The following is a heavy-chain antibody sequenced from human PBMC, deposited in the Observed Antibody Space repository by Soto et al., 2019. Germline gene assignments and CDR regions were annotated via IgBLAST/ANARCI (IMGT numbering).Heavy chain of an antibody. CDR2: ISAYNGNT. V-gene: IGHV1-18*01. Sequence: QVQLVQSGAEVKKPGASVKVSCKASGYTFTSYGISWVRQAPGQGLEWMGWISAYNGNTNYAQKLQGRATMAPDTSTSTAYMELRSLRSDGPGVYFWARGPATMIVGVGDYWGQGTLVTVSS. J-gene: IGHJ4*02. D-gene: IGHD3-22*01. CDR1: GYTFTSYG. CDR3: ARGPATMIVGVGDY.